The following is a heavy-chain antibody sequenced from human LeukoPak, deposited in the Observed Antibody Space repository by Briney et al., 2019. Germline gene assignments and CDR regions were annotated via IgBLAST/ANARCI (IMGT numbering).Heavy chain of an antibody. CDR1: GFTFSSYA. CDR2: ISSNGGST. Sequence: PGGSLRLSCAASGFTFSSYAMHWVRQSPGKGLEYVAAISSNGGSTYYANSVKGRFTISRDNSKNTLYLQMGSLRAEDMAVYYCARAGSSGWTSWYDAFDIWGQGTMVTVSS. J-gene: IGHJ3*02. CDR3: ARAGSSGWTSWYDAFDI. D-gene: IGHD6-19*01. V-gene: IGHV3-64*01.